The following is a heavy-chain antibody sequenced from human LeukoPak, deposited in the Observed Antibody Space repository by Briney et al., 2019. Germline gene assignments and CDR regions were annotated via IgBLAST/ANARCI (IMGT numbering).Heavy chain of an antibody. CDR3: ARDSSILARYYFDY. Sequence: GGSLRLSCAASGFTVSSNYMSWVRQAPGKGLEWVSVIYSGGSTYYADSVKGRFTISRDNSKNTLYLQMNSLRAEDTAVYYCARDSSILARYYFDYWGQGTLVTVSS. J-gene: IGHJ4*02. CDR1: GFTVSSNY. D-gene: IGHD2-15*01. CDR2: IYSGGST. V-gene: IGHV3-66*01.